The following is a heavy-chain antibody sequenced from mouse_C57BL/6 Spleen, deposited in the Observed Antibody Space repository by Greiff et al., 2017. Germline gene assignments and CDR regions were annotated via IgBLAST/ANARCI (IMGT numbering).Heavy chain of an antibody. D-gene: IGHD1-1*01. CDR3: ARERHYYGSSPFDY. Sequence: QVQLQQPGAELVRPGTSVKLSCKASGYTFTSYWMHWVKQRPGQGLEWIGVIDPSDSYTNYNQKFKGKATLTVDTSSSTAYMQLSSLTSEDSAVYYCARERHYYGSSPFDYWGQGTTLTVSS. CDR1: GYTFTSYW. CDR2: IDPSDSYT. V-gene: IGHV1-59*01. J-gene: IGHJ2*01.